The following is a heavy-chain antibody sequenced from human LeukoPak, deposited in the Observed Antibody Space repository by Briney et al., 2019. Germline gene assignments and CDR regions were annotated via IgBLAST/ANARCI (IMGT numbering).Heavy chain of an antibody. CDR1: GGSISSSSHY. D-gene: IGHD2-21*01. V-gene: IGHV4-39*01. CDR3: ARHEQGDHGAPTWFDP. CDR2: IYKTGST. Sequence: SETLSLTCTASGGSISSSSHYWGWIRQPPGKGLEWIASIYKTGSTFYNPSLKSRVTISVDTSKNQFSLNLRSVTAADTAVYYCARHEQGDHGAPTWFDPWGQGTLVTVSP. J-gene: IGHJ5*02.